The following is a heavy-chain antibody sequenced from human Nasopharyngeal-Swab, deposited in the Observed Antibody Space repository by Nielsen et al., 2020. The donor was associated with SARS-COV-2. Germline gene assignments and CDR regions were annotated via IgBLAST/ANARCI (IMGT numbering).Heavy chain of an antibody. D-gene: IGHD2-2*01. Sequence: RQPPGKGLERVADISYDGSNKYYADTVKGRFTISRYNSKNTLYLQMNSLRAEDTAVYYCSRARPGWGAVVVPDAISAHWGQGTLVTVSS. CDR2: ISYDGSNK. CDR3: SRARPGWGAVVVPDAISAH. V-gene: IGHV3-30-3*01. J-gene: IGHJ4*02.